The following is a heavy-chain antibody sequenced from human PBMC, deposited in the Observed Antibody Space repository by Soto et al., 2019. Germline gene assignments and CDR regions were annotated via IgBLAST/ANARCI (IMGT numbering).Heavy chain of an antibody. CDR1: GGSISSYY. Sequence: QVQLQESGPGLVKPSETLSLTCTVSGGSISSYYWSWVRQPPGKGLEWIGYIYYSGSTNYNPSLKSRVNISVDTAKNQFSRKLSSVTAADTAVYYCARVSAGYWYFDLWGRGTLVTVSS. D-gene: IGHD6-19*01. CDR3: ARVSAGYWYFDL. V-gene: IGHV4-59*01. J-gene: IGHJ2*01. CDR2: IYYSGST.